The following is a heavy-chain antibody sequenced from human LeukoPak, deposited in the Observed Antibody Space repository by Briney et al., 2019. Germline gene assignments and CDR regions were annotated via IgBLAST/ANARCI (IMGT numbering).Heavy chain of an antibody. CDR3: ARAGNYYDSSGIYYALFDY. CDR1: GGSISSGSYY. CDR2: IYTSGT. D-gene: IGHD3-22*01. Sequence: SQTLSLTCTVSGGSISSGSYYWSWIRQPAGKGLERVGRIYTSGTNYNPSLKSRVTISVDTSKNQFSLKLTSVTAADTAVYYCARAGNYYDSSGIYYALFDYWGQGTLVTVSS. V-gene: IGHV4-61*02. J-gene: IGHJ4*02.